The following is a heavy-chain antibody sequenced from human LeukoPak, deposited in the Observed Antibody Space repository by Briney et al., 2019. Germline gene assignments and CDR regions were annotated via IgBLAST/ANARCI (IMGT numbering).Heavy chain of an antibody. CDR3: ARVLGGYSVDY. V-gene: IGHV3-11*01. D-gene: IGHD1-26*01. J-gene: IGHJ4*02. CDR2: ITTSGNTI. CDR1: GFTFSDYY. Sequence: GGSLRLSCAASGFTFSDYYMSWIRQAPGKGLEWVSYITTSGNTIYYADSVKGRFTISRDNAKNSLYLQMNSLRAEDTAVYYCARVLGGYSVDYWGQGTPVTVSS.